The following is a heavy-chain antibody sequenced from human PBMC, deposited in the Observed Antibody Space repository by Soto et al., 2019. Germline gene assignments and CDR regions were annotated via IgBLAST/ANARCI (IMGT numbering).Heavy chain of an antibody. D-gene: IGHD6-19*01. CDR1: GGSISSSSYY. CDR3: AKQWLVRRAFDY. V-gene: IGHV4-39*01. CDR2: IYYSGST. J-gene: IGHJ4*02. Sequence: PSETLSLTCTVSGGSISSSSYYWGWIRQPPGKGLEWIGSIYYSGSTYYNPSLKSRVTISVDTSKNQFSLKLSSVTAADTAVYYCAKQWLVRRAFDYWGQGTLVTVSS.